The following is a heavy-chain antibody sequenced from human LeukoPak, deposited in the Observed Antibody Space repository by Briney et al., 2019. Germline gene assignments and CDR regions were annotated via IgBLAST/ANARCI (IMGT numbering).Heavy chain of an antibody. Sequence: GGSLRLSCAASGXTFSSYGMHWVRQAPGKGLEWVAVIWYDGSNKYYADSVKGRFTISRDNSKNTLYLQMNSLRAEDTAVYYCARSDPIGYCSSTSCAFDYWGQGTLVTVSS. CDR2: IWYDGSNK. D-gene: IGHD2-2*01. J-gene: IGHJ4*02. V-gene: IGHV3-33*01. CDR3: ARSDPIGYCSSTSCAFDY. CDR1: GXTFSSYG.